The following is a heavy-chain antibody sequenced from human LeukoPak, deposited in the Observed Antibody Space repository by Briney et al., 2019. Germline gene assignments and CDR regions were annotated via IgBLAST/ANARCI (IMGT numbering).Heavy chain of an antibody. V-gene: IGHV4-31*03. Sequence: PSQTLSLACTVSGGSISSGGYYWSWIRQHPGKGLEWIGYIYYSGSTYYNPSLKSRVTISVDTSKNQFSLKLSSVTAADTAVYYCARGQKRYYGSGDAFDIWGQGTMVTASS. J-gene: IGHJ3*02. CDR3: ARGQKRYYGSGDAFDI. CDR1: GGSISSGGYY. CDR2: IYYSGST. D-gene: IGHD3-10*01.